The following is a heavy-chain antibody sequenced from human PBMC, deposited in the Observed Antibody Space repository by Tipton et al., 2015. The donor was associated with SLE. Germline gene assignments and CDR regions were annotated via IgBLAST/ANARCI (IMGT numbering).Heavy chain of an antibody. J-gene: IGHJ6*03. Sequence: TLSLTCAVYGGSFSDYYWTWIRQPPGKGLEWIGEINHRGSTNYNPSLKSRVTISVDTSKNQFSLKLSSVTAADTAVYYCARSGPSWGYYYYMDVWGKETTVTGSS. V-gene: IGHV4-34*01. CDR2: INHRGST. CDR1: GGSFSDYY. D-gene: IGHD3-16*01. CDR3: ARSGPSWGYYYYMDV.